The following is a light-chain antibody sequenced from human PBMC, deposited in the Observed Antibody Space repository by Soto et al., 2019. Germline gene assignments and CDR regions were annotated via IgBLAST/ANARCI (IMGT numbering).Light chain of an antibody. CDR3: QQYYSIPIT. Sequence: DIVMTQSPDSLAVSLGERATINCKSSQRVLNSSRNKKYVAWYQQKPGQPPRLLISWTSSRESGVPDRFSGSGSGTDFTLTISSLQAEDVAVYYCQQYYSIPITFGPGTKVDIK. V-gene: IGKV4-1*01. J-gene: IGKJ3*01. CDR2: WTS. CDR1: QRVLNSSRNKKY.